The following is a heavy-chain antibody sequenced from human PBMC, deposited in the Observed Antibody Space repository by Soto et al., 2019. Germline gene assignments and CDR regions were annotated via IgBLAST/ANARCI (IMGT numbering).Heavy chain of an antibody. J-gene: IGHJ4*02. CDR1: GGTFTSYA. V-gene: IGHV1-3*01. CDR3: ARDLGGWPDY. CDR2: INAGNGNT. D-gene: IGHD6-19*01. Sequence: ASVKVSCKASGGTFTSYAIHWVRRAPGQRLEWMGWINAGNGNTKYSQKFQDRVTITRDTSASTAYMELSSLRSEDTAVYYCARDLGGWPDYWGQGTLVTVSS.